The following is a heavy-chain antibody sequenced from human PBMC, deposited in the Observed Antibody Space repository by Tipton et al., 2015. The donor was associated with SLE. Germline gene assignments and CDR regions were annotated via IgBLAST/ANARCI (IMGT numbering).Heavy chain of an antibody. CDR2: IYYSGST. J-gene: IGHJ4*02. Sequence: TLSLTCTVSGGSISSSSYYWGWIRQPPGKGLEWIGSIYYSGSTNYNPSLKSRVTISVDTSKNQFSLKLSSVTAADPAVYYCASIALAGSDFDYWGPGTLVTVSS. CDR3: ASIALAGSDFDY. CDR1: GGSISSSSYY. D-gene: IGHD6-13*01. V-gene: IGHV4-39*07.